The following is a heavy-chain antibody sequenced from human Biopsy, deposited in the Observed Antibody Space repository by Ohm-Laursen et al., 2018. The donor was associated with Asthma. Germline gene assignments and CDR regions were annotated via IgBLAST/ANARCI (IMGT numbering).Heavy chain of an antibody. CDR1: GFSLSDYY. CDR3: AKRRGYSGHDNDY. Sequence: SLRLSCAASGFSLSDYYMSWIRQAPGKGLEWVSYISWSSSCTNYADSVKGRFTISRDNAKNTLYLQMNSLRTEDTAVYYCAKRRGYSGHDNDYWGQGTLVIVSS. J-gene: IGHJ4*02. V-gene: IGHV3-11*06. CDR2: ISWSSSCT. D-gene: IGHD5-12*01.